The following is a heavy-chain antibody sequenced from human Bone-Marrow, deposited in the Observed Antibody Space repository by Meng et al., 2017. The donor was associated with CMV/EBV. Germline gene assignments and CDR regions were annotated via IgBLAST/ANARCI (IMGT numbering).Heavy chain of an antibody. V-gene: IGHV3-11*01. J-gene: IGHJ5*02. CDR3: TRDLYSNYNNYFDP. CDR2: ISSSGSTT. Sequence: GESLKISCIGSGFTFRDYYMYWIRQAPRKGLEWIACISSSGSTTYYAASVKGRFTISRDNAKNSVDLQMISLRAEDTAVYYCTRDLYSNYNNYFDPWGQGTLVTVSS. CDR1: GFTFRDYY. D-gene: IGHD4-11*01.